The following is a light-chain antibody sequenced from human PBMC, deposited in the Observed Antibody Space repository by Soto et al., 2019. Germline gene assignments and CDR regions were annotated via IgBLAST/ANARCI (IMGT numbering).Light chain of an antibody. CDR2: AAS. V-gene: IGKV1-5*01. Sequence: DIKLYKSPDTLSALMGATVTITCRASESIDNWLAWYQQKPGKAPKLLIFAASTLVRGVPSRFSGRGSGTEFTLTISSLQADDYATFYCQQYHTDWTFGQGTMV. CDR3: QQYHTDWT. J-gene: IGKJ1*01. CDR1: ESIDNW.